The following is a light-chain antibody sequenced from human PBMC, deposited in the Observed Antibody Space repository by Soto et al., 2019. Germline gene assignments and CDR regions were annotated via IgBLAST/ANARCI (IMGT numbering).Light chain of an antibody. CDR2: DVS. Sequence: QSVLTQPRSVSGSPGQSVTISCTGTSSDVGGYNYVSWYQQHPSKAPKLMIYDVSKRPSGVPDRFSGSKSGNTASLTISGLQAEDEADYYCCSYAGSYLVFGGGTKVTVL. V-gene: IGLV2-11*01. J-gene: IGLJ3*02. CDR1: SSDVGGYNY. CDR3: CSYAGSYLV.